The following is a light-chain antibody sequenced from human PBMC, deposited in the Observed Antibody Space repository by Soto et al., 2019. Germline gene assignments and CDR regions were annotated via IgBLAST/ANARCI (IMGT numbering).Light chain of an antibody. CDR3: QQYGSSPPTT. CDR2: GAS. V-gene: IGKV3-20*01. Sequence: ETVMTQSPATLSVSPGERVTLSCRASEGVGSSLAWYQQKPGQAPRVLIYGASTTAPGIPARFSGSGSGTDFTLTISRLEPEDFAVYYCQQYGSSPPTTFGQGTKVDIK. J-gene: IGKJ1*01. CDR1: EGVGSS.